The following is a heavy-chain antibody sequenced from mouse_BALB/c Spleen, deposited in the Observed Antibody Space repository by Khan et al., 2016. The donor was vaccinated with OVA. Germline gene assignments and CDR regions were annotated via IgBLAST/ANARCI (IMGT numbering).Heavy chain of an antibody. CDR3: ARRRLRWDFDY. D-gene: IGHD1-1*01. CDR2: INPSIGYT. Sequence: QVQLQQSGAELAKPGASVKMSCKASGYTFINYWILWVKQRPAQGLEWIGYINPSIGYTKYNQNFKNKATLTADKSSSTVYMQLSSLTSEESAVNDCARRRLRWDFDYWGQGTTLTVSS. V-gene: IGHV1-7*01. CDR1: GYTFINYW. J-gene: IGHJ2*01.